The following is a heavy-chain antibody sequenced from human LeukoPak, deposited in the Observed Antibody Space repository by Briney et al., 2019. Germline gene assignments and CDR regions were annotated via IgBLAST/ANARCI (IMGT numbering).Heavy chain of an antibody. CDR1: PDSTTSNF. CDR2: IHRSGST. Sequence: SETLSLTCTVSPDSTTSNFWSWVRQPPGKGLEWIGEIHRSGSTNYNPSLQSRVTISIDRSKNQISLKLSSVTAADTAVYYCARDLGVMVRAFDIWGQGTMVTVSS. J-gene: IGHJ3*02. V-gene: IGHV4-59*01. CDR3: ARDLGVMVRAFDI. D-gene: IGHD5-18*01.